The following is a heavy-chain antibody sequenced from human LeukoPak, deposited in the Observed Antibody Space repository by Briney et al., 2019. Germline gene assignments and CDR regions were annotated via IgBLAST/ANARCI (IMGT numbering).Heavy chain of an antibody. D-gene: IGHD4-17*01. CDR1: GFTFDDYT. Sequence: GGSLRLSCAASGFTFDDYTMHWVRQAPGKGLEWVSSISSSSSYIYYADSVKGRFTISRDNAKNSLYLQMNSLRAEDTAVYYCARDLTTVTTFDAFDIWGQGTMVTVSS. V-gene: IGHV3-21*01. CDR2: ISSSSSYI. J-gene: IGHJ3*02. CDR3: ARDLTTVTTFDAFDI.